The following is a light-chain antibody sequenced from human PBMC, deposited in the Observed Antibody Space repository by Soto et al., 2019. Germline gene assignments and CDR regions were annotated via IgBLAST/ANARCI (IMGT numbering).Light chain of an antibody. Sequence: EIVLTQSPGTLSLSPGERATLSCRASQSLTNNYFAWYQQKRGQPPRLLIYDASNRATGIPARFSGSGSGTDFTLTISSLEPEDFAVYYCQQRSNWPLTFGGGTKVDIK. V-gene: IGKV3D-20*02. J-gene: IGKJ4*01. CDR1: QSLTNNY. CDR2: DAS. CDR3: QQRSNWPLT.